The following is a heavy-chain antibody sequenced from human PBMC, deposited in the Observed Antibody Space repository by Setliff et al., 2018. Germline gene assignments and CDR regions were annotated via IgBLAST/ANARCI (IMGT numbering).Heavy chain of an antibody. CDR3: ARDPAYGAFEI. V-gene: IGHV3-7*03. J-gene: IGHJ3*02. D-gene: IGHD3-16*01. CDR1: GFTFSSSS. CDR2: ITGDGSHK. Sequence: PGGSLRLSCAASGFTFSSSSMTWVRQAPGKGLERLTNITGDGSHKWYVDSVKGRFTISRDNAKNSLYLQMNGLRAEDTALYYCARDPAYGAFEIWGQGTMVTVSS.